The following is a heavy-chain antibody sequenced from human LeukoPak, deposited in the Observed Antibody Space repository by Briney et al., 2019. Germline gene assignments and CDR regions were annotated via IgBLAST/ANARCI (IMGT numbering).Heavy chain of an antibody. V-gene: IGHV3-30-3*01. J-gene: IGHJ3*01. CDR1: GFTFSSYA. CDR2: ISYDGSDK. D-gene: IGHD1-20*01. Sequence: GRSLRLSCAASGFTFSSYAMHWVRQAPGKGLEWVAIISYDGSDKYSADSVQGRFTISRDNSKNTLDLQMNSLRADDTAVYYCARGHNFDGHAFDVWGHGTMVTVSS. CDR3: ARGHNFDGHAFDV.